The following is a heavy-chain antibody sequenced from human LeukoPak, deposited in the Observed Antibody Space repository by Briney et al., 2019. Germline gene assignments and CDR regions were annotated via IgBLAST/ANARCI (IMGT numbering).Heavy chain of an antibody. CDR2: INHSGST. V-gene: IGHV4-34*01. Sequence: SETLSLTCAVYGGSFSGYYWSWIRQPPGKGLEWIGEINHSGSTNYNPSLKSQVTISVDTSKSQFSLKLSSVTAADTAVYYCARGEEVSDYWGQGTLVTVSS. CDR3: ARGEEVSDY. J-gene: IGHJ4*02. CDR1: GGSFSGYY.